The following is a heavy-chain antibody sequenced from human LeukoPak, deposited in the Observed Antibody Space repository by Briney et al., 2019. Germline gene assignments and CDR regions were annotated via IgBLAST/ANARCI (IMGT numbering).Heavy chain of an antibody. CDR1: GFTFSSYA. CDR3: ATSYYYGSGSYDY. J-gene: IGHJ4*02. CDR2: ISGSGGST. D-gene: IGHD3-10*01. Sequence: GGSLRLSCAASGFTFSSYAMSWVRQAPGKGLEWVSAISGSGGSTYYGASVKGRFTISRDNSKTTLYLQMNSLRAEDTAAYYCATSYYYGSGSYDYWGQGTLVTVSS. V-gene: IGHV3-23*01.